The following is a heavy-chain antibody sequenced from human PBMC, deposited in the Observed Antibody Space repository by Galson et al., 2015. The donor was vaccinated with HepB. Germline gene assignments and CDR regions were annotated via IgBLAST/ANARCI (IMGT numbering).Heavy chain of an antibody. J-gene: IGHJ4*02. CDR3: ARVSRTTIDY. CDR2: VYYTGNA. CDR1: GGSISSYY. D-gene: IGHD1-7*01. V-gene: IGHV4-59*01. Sequence: SETLSLTCTASGGSISSYYWSWIRQPPGKGLEWIAYVYYTGNADYNPSLKSRLTISVVTSKNQFSLILSSVTAADTAVYYCARVSRTTIDYWGQGTLVTVSS.